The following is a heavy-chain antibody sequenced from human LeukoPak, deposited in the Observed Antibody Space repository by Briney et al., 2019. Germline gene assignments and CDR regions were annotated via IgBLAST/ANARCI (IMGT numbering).Heavy chain of an antibody. J-gene: IGHJ4*02. V-gene: IGHV3-30*04. D-gene: IGHD2-15*01. Sequence: GGSLRLSCAASGFTFSSYAMHWVRQAPGKGLEWVAVISYDGSNKYYADSVKGRFTISRDNSKNTLYLQMNSLRAEDTAVYYCARGSPYDFDYWGQGTLVTVSS. CDR3: ARGSPYDFDY. CDR1: GFTFSSYA. CDR2: ISYDGSNK.